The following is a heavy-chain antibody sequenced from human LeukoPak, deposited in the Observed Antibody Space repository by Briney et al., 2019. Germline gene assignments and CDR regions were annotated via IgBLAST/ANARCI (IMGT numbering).Heavy chain of an antibody. D-gene: IGHD3-10*01. CDR2: IYHSGST. J-gene: IGHJ6*03. CDR1: GYSISSGCY. Sequence: PSETLSLTCAVSGYSISSGCYWGWIRQPPGKGLEWIGSIYHSGSTYYNPSLKSRVTISVDTSKNQFSLKLSSVTAADTAVYYCARGGTMVRGVIRDYYYYYMDVWGKGTTVTVSS. CDR3: ARGGTMVRGVIRDYYYYYMDV. V-gene: IGHV4-38-2*01.